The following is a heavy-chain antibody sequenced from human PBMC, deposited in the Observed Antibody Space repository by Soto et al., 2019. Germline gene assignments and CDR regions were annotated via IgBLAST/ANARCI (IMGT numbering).Heavy chain of an antibody. CDR2: IWYDGSNK. J-gene: IGHJ5*02. V-gene: IGHV3-33*01. Sequence: GGSLRLSCAASGFTFSSYGMHWVRQAPGKGLEWVAVIWYDGSNKYYADSVKGRFTISRDNSKNTLYLQMNSLRAEDTAVYYCARGPHILVVRGVSPFDPWAQGTLVTVSS. CDR1: GFTFSSYG. CDR3: ARGPHILVVRGVSPFDP. D-gene: IGHD3-10*01.